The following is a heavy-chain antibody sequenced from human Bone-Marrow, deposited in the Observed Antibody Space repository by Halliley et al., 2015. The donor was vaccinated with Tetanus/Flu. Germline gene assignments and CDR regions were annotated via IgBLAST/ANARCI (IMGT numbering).Heavy chain of an antibody. J-gene: IGHJ5*02. CDR3: ARHEGSGWFNDNWFDP. V-gene: IGHV5-10-1*01. CDR2: IDPSDSYT. D-gene: IGHD6-19*01. Sequence: IDPSDSYTNYSPSFQGHVTISTDKSISTAYLQWSSLKASDTAMYYCARHEGSGWFNDNWFDPWGQGTLVTVSS.